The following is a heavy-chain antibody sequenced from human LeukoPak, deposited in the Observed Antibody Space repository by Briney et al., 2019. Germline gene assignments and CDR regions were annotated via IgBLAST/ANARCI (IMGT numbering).Heavy chain of an antibody. CDR2: FSSSSSYI. D-gene: IGHD3-16*02. CDR3: ARGRDDYVWGSYRLKYYFDY. Sequence: GGSLRLSCAASGFTFSSYSMNWVRQAPGKGLEWVSSFSSSSSYIYYADSMKGRFTISRDNAKNSLYLQMNSLRAEDTAVYYCARGRDDYVWGSYRLKYYFDYWGQGTLVTVSS. V-gene: IGHV3-21*01. J-gene: IGHJ4*02. CDR1: GFTFSSYS.